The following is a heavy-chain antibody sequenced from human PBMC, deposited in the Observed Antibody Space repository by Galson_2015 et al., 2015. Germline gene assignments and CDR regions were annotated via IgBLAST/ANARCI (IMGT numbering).Heavy chain of an antibody. CDR3: ARSTAPVDTALRDC. CDR1: GGSVSSGSYY. J-gene: IGHJ4*02. CDR2: IYYSGST. D-gene: IGHD5-18*01. Sequence: ETLSLTCTVSGGSVSSGSYYWSWIRQPPGQGLEWIGYIYYSGSTNYNTSLKSRVTISVDTSKNQFSLKLSSVTAADTAVYYCARSTAPVDTALRDCWGQGTLVTVSS. V-gene: IGHV4-61*01.